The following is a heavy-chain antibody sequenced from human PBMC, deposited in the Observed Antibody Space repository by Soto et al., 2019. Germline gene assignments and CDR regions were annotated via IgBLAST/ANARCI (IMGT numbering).Heavy chain of an antibody. CDR1: GFSISSDYF. D-gene: IGHD3-22*01. V-gene: IGHV4-38-2*02. Sequence: SETLSLTCAVSGFSISSDYFWGWIRQPPGKGLEWIGSIYHTGTTYYSPSLKSRATIFLDTSKNQFSLNLTSVTAADTAIYYCARDGLRYFDSSGYYSGPPLDYWGQGARVTVSS. CDR3: ARDGLRYFDSSGYYSGPPLDY. J-gene: IGHJ4*02. CDR2: IYHTGTT.